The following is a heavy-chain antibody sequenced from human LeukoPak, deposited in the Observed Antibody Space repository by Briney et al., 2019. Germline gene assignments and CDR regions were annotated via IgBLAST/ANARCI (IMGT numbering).Heavy chain of an antibody. V-gene: IGHV3-48*03. CDR3: ASLVRGVIIPDY. CDR2: ISSSGSTI. D-gene: IGHD3-10*01. CDR1: GFTFSSYE. J-gene: IGHJ4*02. Sequence: PGGSLGLSCAASGFTFSSYEMNWVRQAPGKGLEWVSYISSSGSTIYYADSVKGRFTISRDNAKNSLYLQMNSLRAEDTAVYYCASLVRGVIIPDYWGQGTLVTVSS.